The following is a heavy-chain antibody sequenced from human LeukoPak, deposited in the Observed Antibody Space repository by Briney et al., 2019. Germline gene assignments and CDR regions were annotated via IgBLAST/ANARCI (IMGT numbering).Heavy chain of an antibody. J-gene: IGHJ5*02. Sequence: GRSLRLSCAASGFTFNSYGMHWVRQAPGKGLEGVAVIWCDGSNKYYADSVKGRFTISRDNSKNTLYLKMNSLRAEDTAVYYCARGVIVSDNWFDPWGQGTLVTVSS. CDR3: ARGVIVSDNWFDP. CDR2: IWCDGSNK. CDR1: GFTFNSYG. V-gene: IGHV3-33*01. D-gene: IGHD5/OR15-5a*01.